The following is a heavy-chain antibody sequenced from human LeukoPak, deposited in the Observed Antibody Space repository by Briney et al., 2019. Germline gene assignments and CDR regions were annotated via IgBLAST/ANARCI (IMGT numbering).Heavy chain of an antibody. CDR1: GLIFSNYW. CDR2: IKQDGSER. V-gene: IGHV3-7*01. D-gene: IGHD1-7*01. CDR3: ASRAGKPGNTPWCFDY. J-gene: IGHJ4*02. Sequence: GGSLRLSCAASGLIFSNYWMTRVRQAPGKGPEWVADIKQDGSERNYVDSVKGRFTIARDNTKNSLYLQMTSLRGEDTAVYYCASRAGKPGNTPWCFDYWGQGALVTVSS.